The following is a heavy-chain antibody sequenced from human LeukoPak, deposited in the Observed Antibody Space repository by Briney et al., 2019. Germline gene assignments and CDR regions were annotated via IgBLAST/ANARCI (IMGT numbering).Heavy chain of an antibody. Sequence: ASVKVSCKASGYTFTNYDINWVRQAPGQGLEWMGWISAYNGNTNYAQKLQGRVAMTTDTSTSTAYMELRSLRSDDTAVYYCARMDTAMALDYWGQGTLVTVSS. CDR1: GYTFTNYD. V-gene: IGHV1-18*01. D-gene: IGHD5-18*01. CDR2: ISAYNGNT. CDR3: ARMDTAMALDY. J-gene: IGHJ4*02.